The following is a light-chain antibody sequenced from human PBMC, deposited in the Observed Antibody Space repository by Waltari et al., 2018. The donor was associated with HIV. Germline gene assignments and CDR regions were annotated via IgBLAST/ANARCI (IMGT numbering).Light chain of an antibody. CDR1: TPHIGTHS. J-gene: IGLJ3*02. CDR2: PDN. Sequence: QSVVTQPPSASGAPGQRVPISCSGSTPHIGTHSVSWYQQFPGTAPKLLIYPDNERPSGVPDRFAGSKSGTSASLAISGLQSEDEADYYCATWDDRLNYWVFGGGTKLTVL. CDR3: ATWDDRLNYWV. V-gene: IGLV1-44*01.